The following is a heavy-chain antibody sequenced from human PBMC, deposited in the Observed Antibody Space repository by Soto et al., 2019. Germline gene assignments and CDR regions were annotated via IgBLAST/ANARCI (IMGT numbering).Heavy chain of an antibody. CDR3: ARGPPILGGDQPYYYYYMDV. D-gene: IGHD4-17*01. CDR1: GGSFSGYY. J-gene: IGHJ6*03. Sequence: SETLSLTCAVYGGSFSGYYWSWIRQPPGKGLEWIGEINHSGSTNYNPSLKSRVTISVDTSKNQFSLKLSSVTAADTAVYYCARGPPILGGDQPYYYYYMDVWGKGTTVTVSS. CDR2: INHSGST. V-gene: IGHV4-34*01.